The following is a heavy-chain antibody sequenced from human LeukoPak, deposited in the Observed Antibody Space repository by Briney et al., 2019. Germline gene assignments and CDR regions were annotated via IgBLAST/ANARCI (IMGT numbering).Heavy chain of an antibody. V-gene: IGHV4-38-2*02. CDR1: GYSISSGYL. Sequence: SETLSLTCTVSGYSISSGYLWGWIRQPPGKGLEWIGSIDGGGSSYYNPSLKSRVIISVDTSRNQFSLKMTSVTAADTAVYYCARLDSSGYYGTFDYWGQGTLVTVSS. D-gene: IGHD3-22*01. CDR3: ARLDSSGYYGTFDY. CDR2: IDGGGSS. J-gene: IGHJ4*02.